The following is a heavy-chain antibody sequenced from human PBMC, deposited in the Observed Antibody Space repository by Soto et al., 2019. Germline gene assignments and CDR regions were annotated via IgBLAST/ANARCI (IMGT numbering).Heavy chain of an antibody. Sequence: GGSLRLSCAASGFTFSSYGMHWVRQAPGKGLEWVAVISYDGSNKYYADSVKGRFTISRDNSKNTLYLQMNSLRAEDTAVYYCAKEAPLNDAFDIWGQGTMVTVSS. CDR2: ISYDGSNK. J-gene: IGHJ3*02. CDR3: AKEAPLNDAFDI. CDR1: GFTFSSYG. V-gene: IGHV3-30*18. D-gene: IGHD3-16*02.